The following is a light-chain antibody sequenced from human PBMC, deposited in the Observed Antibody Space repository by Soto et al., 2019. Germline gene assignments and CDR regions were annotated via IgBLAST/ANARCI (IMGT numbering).Light chain of an antibody. V-gene: IGKV1-5*03. Sequence: DIQMTQSPSIVSASVGDRVTITCRASQSISSWLAWYQQKPGKAPKILIYKASSLESGVPSRFSGSGSGTDFALTISSLQPEDFATYYCQQLKSYVTFGQGTRLEIK. J-gene: IGKJ5*01. CDR1: QSISSW. CDR2: KAS. CDR3: QQLKSYVT.